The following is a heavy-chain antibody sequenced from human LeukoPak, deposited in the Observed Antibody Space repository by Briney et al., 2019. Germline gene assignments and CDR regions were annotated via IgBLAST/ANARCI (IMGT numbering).Heavy chain of an antibody. CDR2: ISGSGGST. D-gene: IGHD3-10*01. CDR1: GFTFSSYA. Sequence: HPGGSLRLSCAASGFTFSSYAMSWVRQAPGKGLEWVSAISGSGGSTYYADSVKGRFTITRDNAKNSLYLQMNSLRAEDTAVYYCARYGSGTKTFDYWGQGTLVTVSS. J-gene: IGHJ4*02. CDR3: ARYGSGTKTFDY. V-gene: IGHV3-23*01.